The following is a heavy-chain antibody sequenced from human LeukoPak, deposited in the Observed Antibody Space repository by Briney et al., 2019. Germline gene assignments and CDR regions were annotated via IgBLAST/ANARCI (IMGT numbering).Heavy chain of an antibody. CDR1: PYTFSNYG. Sequence: ASVKVSCKASPYTFSNYGISWVRQAPGQGLEWMGWITPYNGNTNYAQKFQGRVTMTTDTSTSTAYMELRSLRSDDTAVYYCARDPVGATGAFDIWGQGTMVTVSS. CDR3: ARDPVGATGAFDI. J-gene: IGHJ3*02. D-gene: IGHD1-26*01. CDR2: ITPYNGNT. V-gene: IGHV1-18*01.